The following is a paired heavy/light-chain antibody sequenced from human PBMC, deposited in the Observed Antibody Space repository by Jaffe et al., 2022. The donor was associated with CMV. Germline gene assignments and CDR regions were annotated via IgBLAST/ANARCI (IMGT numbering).Heavy chain of an antibody. CDR1: GASISDYS. CDR2: AFYSENT. Sequence: QVQLQESGPGLVKPSGTLSLTCAVSGASISDYSWSWIRQSPGKGLEWIGFAFYSENTKYNPSLKSRVTISVDTSNNQFSLNLTSLTAADMALYYCARVLSVASIDIDWYFDLWGRGTLVTVSS. D-gene: IGHD6-6*01. V-gene: IGHV4-59*01. J-gene: IGHJ2*01. CDR3: ARVLSVASIDIDWYFDL.
Light chain of an antibody. J-gene: IGLJ3*02. CDR2: QDN. CDR1: KLGDKY. Sequence: SYDLTQPPSVSVSPGQTASIPCSGNKLGDKYVSWYQLKPGQSPILIIYQDNKRPSGIPERFSGSTSGNTATLAISETQAMDEADYFCQAWDSFTGGVFGGGTNLTVL. V-gene: IGLV3-1*01. CDR3: QAWDSFTGGV.